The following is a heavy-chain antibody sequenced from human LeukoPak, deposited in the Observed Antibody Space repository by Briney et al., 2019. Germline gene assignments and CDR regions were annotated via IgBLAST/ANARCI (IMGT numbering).Heavy chain of an antibody. J-gene: IGHJ4*02. Sequence: GGSLRLSCAASGFTFSDYAMHWVRQAPGKELEYVSAISSNGGTIHYANSVKGRFIISRDNYKNTLYLQMNSLRAEDTAVYYSASGSPMLRGRRFAYWGQGTLVSVSS. V-gene: IGHV3-64*01. CDR3: ASGSPMLRGRRFAY. CDR1: GFTFSDYA. CDR2: ISSNGGTI. D-gene: IGHD3-10*01.